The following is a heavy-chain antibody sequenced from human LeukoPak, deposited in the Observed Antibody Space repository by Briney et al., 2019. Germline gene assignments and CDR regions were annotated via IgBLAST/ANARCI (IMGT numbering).Heavy chain of an antibody. CDR1: GLTGSHNY. CDR2: IHTSGDT. D-gene: IGHD4-17*01. J-gene: IGHJ5*02. CDR3: IVFGDSNH. V-gene: IGHV3-53*01. Sequence: GGSLRLSCAASGLTGSHNYVSWVRQAPGKGLEWVSAIHTSGDTCYADSVKGRFTISRDTSKNTLYLQINGLRVEDTAVYYCIVFGDSNHWGQGTLVTVSS.